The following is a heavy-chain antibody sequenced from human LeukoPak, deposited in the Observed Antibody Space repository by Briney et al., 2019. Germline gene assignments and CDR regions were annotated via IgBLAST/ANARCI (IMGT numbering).Heavy chain of an antibody. D-gene: IGHD6-13*01. CDR1: GFTFSSYS. Sequence: GGSLRLSCAASGFTFSSYSMNWVRQAPGKGLEWVANIRQDGSEKYYVDSVKGRFTISRDNAKNSLYLQMNSLRAEDTAVYYCARDRVGHSSSWYGGFDYWGQGTLVTVSS. J-gene: IGHJ4*02. CDR3: ARDRVGHSSSWYGGFDY. V-gene: IGHV3-7*01. CDR2: IRQDGSEK.